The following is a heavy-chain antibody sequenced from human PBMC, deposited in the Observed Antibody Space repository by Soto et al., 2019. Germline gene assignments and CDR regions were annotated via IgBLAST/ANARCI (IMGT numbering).Heavy chain of an antibody. J-gene: IGHJ4*02. Sequence: QVQLVESGGGVVQPGRSLRLSCAASGFTFSSYGMHWVRQAPGKGLEWVAVISYDGSNKYYADSVKGRFTISRDNSKNTLYLQMNSLRAEDTAVYYCAKDLVFGSWGQGTLVTVSS. D-gene: IGHD3-10*02. CDR2: ISYDGSNK. CDR1: GFTFSSYG. V-gene: IGHV3-30*18. CDR3: AKDLVFGS.